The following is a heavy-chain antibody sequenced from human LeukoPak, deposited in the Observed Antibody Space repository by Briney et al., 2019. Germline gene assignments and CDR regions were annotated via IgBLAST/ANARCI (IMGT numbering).Heavy chain of an antibody. V-gene: IGHV3-11*04. J-gene: IGHJ2*01. D-gene: IGHD6-13*01. Sequence: GGSLRLSCAASGFTFSDYYMSWIRQAPGKGLEWVSYISSSGSTIYYADSVKGRFTISRDNAKNSLYPQMNSLRAGDTAVYYCARAAYSSTWYSRYFDLWGRGTLVTVSS. CDR3: ARAAYSSTWYSRYFDL. CDR1: GFTFSDYY. CDR2: ISSSGSTI.